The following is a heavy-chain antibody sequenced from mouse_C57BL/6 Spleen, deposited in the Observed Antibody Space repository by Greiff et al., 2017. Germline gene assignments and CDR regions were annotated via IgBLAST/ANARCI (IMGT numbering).Heavy chain of an antibody. CDR2: IWRGGST. D-gene: IGHD2-4*01. J-gene: IGHJ4*01. CDR3: AKNRLYDYDGDAMDY. Sequence: VQLQQSGPGLVQPSQSLSITCTVSGFSLTSYGVHWVRQSPGKGLEWLGVIWRGGSTDYNAAFMSRMSITKDNSKSQVFFKMNSLQADDTAIDYCAKNRLYDYDGDAMDYWGQGTSVTVSS. V-gene: IGHV2-5*01. CDR1: GFSLTSYG.